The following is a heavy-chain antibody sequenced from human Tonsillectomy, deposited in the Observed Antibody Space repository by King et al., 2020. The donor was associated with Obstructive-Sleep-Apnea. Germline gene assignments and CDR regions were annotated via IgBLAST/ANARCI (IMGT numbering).Heavy chain of an antibody. CDR3: AKDSVSGTYFPDY. J-gene: IGHJ4*01. Sequence: VQLVESGGGLVQPGGSLRLSCAASGFTFSSYAMTWVRQAPGKGLEWVSALSGSGGSTYYADSVKGRFTISRDNSKNTLYLQMNSLSAEDTAVYFCAKDSVSGTYFPDYWGHGTLVTVSS. CDR2: LSGSGGST. CDR1: GFTFSSYA. V-gene: IGHV3-23*04. D-gene: IGHD2/OR15-2a*01.